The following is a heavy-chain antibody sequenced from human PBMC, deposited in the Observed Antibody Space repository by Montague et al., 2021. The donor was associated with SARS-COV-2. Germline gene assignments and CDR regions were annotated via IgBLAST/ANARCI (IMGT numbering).Heavy chain of an antibody. D-gene: IGHD3-22*01. J-gene: IGHJ4*02. Sequence: SLRLSCATSGFTVSSNYMSWVRQAPGKGLEWVSVIYSGGSIYYEDSVKGRFTTTSDNPKNTPYLQMNSLRAEDTAAYYCASGYYDSFNWGQGTLVTVSS. V-gene: IGHV3-66*01. CDR3: ASGYYDSFN. CDR1: GFTVSSNY. CDR2: IYSGGSI.